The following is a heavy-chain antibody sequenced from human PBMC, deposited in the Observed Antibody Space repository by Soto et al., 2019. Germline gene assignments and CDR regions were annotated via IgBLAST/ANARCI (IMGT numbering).Heavy chain of an antibody. D-gene: IGHD2-15*01. CDR1: GFSLSTSGVG. CDR3: AHFPHDCSGGSCYSYYFDY. Sequence: QITLKESGPTLVKPTQTLTLTCTFSGFSLSTSGVGVGWIRQPPGKALEWLALIYWDDDKRYSPSLKSRLTINKDTSNNQVVLTMTNMDPVDTATYYCAHFPHDCSGGSCYSYYFDYWGQGTLVTVSS. CDR2: IYWDDDK. J-gene: IGHJ4*02. V-gene: IGHV2-5*02.